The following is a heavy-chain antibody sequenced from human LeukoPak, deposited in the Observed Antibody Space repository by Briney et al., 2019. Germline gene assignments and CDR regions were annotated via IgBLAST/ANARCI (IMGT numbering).Heavy chain of an antibody. CDR3: ARTYGDYDDAFDV. Sequence: SETLSLTCTVSGGSISSSTYYWGWIRQPPGKGLEWIGSIYYSGSAYNNPSLKSRVTIFVDTSKNQFSLKLSSVTATDTAVYYCARTYGDYDDAFDVWGQGTMVTVSS. CDR1: GGSISSSTYY. J-gene: IGHJ3*01. D-gene: IGHD4-17*01. V-gene: IGHV4-39*01. CDR2: IYYSGSA.